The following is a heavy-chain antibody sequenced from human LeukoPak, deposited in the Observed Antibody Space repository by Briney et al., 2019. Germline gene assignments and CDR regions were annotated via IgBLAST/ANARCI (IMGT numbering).Heavy chain of an antibody. CDR1: GFTFSSYS. D-gene: IGHD3-3*01. J-gene: IGHJ6*03. Sequence: GGSLRLSCAASGFTFSSYSMNWVRQAPGKGLEWVSSISSSSYIYYADSVKGRFTIPRDNAKNSLYLQMNSLRAEDTAVYYCARAQDYDFWSGYLHYMDVWGKGTTVTVSS. CDR2: ISSSSYI. V-gene: IGHV3-21*01. CDR3: ARAQDYDFWSGYLHYMDV.